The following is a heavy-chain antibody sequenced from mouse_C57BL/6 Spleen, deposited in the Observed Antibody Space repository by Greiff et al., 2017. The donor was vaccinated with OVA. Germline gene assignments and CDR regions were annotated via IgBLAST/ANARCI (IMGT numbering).Heavy chain of an antibody. CDR2: IAPSDSET. Sequence: QVQLQQPGAELVRPGSSVKLSCKASGYTFTSYWMHWVKQRPIQGLEWIGNIAPSDSETHYNQKFKDKATLTVDKSSSTAYMQLSSLTSEDSAVYYCARSGDWDDFDYWGQGTTLTVSS. CDR3: ARSGDWDDFDY. J-gene: IGHJ2*01. D-gene: IGHD4-1*01. V-gene: IGHV1-52*01. CDR1: GYTFTSYW.